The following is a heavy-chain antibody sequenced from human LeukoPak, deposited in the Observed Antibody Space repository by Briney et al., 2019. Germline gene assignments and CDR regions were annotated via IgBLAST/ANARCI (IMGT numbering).Heavy chain of an antibody. V-gene: IGHV4-39*01. J-gene: IGHJ3*02. D-gene: IGHD1-26*01. CDR2: IYYSGST. Sequence: PSETLSLTCTVSGGSISSSSYYWGWIRQPPGKGLEWIGSIYYSGSTYYNPSLMSRVTISVDTSKNEFSLKVSSVTAADTAVYYCARLGYSGSYYERVFDIWGQGTMVTVSS. CDR3: ARLGYSGSYYERVFDI. CDR1: GGSISSSSYY.